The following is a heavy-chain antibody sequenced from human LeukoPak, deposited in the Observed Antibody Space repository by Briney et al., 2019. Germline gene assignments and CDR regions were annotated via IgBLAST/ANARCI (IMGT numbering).Heavy chain of an antibody. CDR3: AKWGDYDILTGYYVSDF. Sequence: GASLRLSCAASGYIFRDYALSWVRQAPGKGLEWVSAISGSGDTTYYADSVKGRFTISRDNSKNTLYVEMNTLRAEDTAVYYCAKWGDYDILTGYYVSDFWGQGTLVTVSS. CDR2: ISGSGDTT. J-gene: IGHJ4*02. V-gene: IGHV3-23*01. D-gene: IGHD3-9*01. CDR1: GYIFRDYA.